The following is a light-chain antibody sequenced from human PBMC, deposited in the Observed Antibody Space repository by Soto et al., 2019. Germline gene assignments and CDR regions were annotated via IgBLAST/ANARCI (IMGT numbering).Light chain of an antibody. CDR1: RSDIGSYNY. Sequence: QSALTQPASVSGSPGQSITITCTGSRSDIGSYNYVSWYQHHPGKAPRLIVFEVNNRPSGVSNRFSGSKSGNTASLPISGLQADDESDYFCSSFTTANTVVFGGGTKLTVL. CDR3: SSFTTANTVV. J-gene: IGLJ2*01. CDR2: EVN. V-gene: IGLV2-14*01.